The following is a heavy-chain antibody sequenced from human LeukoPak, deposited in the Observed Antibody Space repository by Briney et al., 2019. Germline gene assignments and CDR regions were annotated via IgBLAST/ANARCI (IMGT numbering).Heavy chain of an antibody. D-gene: IGHD6-13*01. CDR1: GFTVSSNY. CDR3: ARGGAGVYFFDY. J-gene: IGHJ4*02. CDR2: IYSGGST. V-gene: IGHV3-53*01. Sequence: GGSLRLSCAASGFTVSSNYMSWVRQGTGKGLEWVSVIYSGGSTYYADSVKGRFTISRDNSKNMLFLQMNSLRAEDTAVYYCARGGAGVYFFDYWGQGILVTVSS.